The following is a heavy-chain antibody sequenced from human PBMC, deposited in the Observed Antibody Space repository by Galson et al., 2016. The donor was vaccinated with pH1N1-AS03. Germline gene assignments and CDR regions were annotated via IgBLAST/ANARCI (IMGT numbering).Heavy chain of an antibody. Sequence: SVKVSCKASGYIFTGFYVHWVRQAPGQGLEWMGWINTDSGVTNYAQKFKAWVTMTRDTSVSTAYMELYGLKSDDTAVYYCARDPRGPCTSATCPTTYYFGMDAWGQGTTVIVSS. CDR1: GYIFTGFY. V-gene: IGHV1-2*04. J-gene: IGHJ6*02. CDR3: ARDPRGPCTSATCPTTYYFGMDA. CDR2: INTDSGVT. D-gene: IGHD2-2*01.